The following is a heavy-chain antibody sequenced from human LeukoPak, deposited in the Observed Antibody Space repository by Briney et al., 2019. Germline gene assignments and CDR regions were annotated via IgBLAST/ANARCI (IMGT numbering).Heavy chain of an antibody. Sequence: PSETLSLTCTVSGGSLNSNDYYWGYIRQSPGKGLEWIGYMHHSGTTNHNPSLESRVTISIDTSKNQFSLKLTSVTAADTAVYYCARYYFVLSGYSNWFDSWGQGTLVTVSS. CDR3: ARYYFVLSGYSNWFDS. J-gene: IGHJ5*01. CDR1: GGSLNSNDYY. CDR2: MHHSGTT. D-gene: IGHD3-22*01. V-gene: IGHV4-39*07.